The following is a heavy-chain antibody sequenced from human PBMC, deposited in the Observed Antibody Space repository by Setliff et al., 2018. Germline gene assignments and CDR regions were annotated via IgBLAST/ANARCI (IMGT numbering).Heavy chain of an antibody. Sequence: GASVKVSCKASGYAFTGYYIHWVRQAPGQGLEWMGRINPNSGNTGYAQKLQGRVTMTTDTSTSTAYMELRSLRSDDTAVYYCASQGKLELRRWWFDPWGQGTLVTVS. V-gene: IGHV1-18*04. CDR1: GYAFTGYY. CDR2: INPNSGNT. D-gene: IGHD1-7*01. CDR3: ASQGKLELRRWWFDP. J-gene: IGHJ5*02.